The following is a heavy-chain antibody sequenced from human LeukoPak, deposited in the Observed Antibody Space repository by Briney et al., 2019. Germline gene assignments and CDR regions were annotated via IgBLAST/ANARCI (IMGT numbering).Heavy chain of an antibody. CDR3: ARDPTQYTTAWYSDY. J-gene: IGHJ4*02. D-gene: IGHD2/OR15-2a*01. Sequence: PGGSLRLSCTASGFSFSAYGMHWVRQAPGKGLEWVAVIWYVGSSQYYADSVKGRFTISRDNSKNTLFLQMNSLRAEDTAVYYCARDPTQYTTAWYSDYWGQGTLVTVSS. CDR2: IWYVGSSQ. CDR1: GFSFSAYG. V-gene: IGHV3-33*01.